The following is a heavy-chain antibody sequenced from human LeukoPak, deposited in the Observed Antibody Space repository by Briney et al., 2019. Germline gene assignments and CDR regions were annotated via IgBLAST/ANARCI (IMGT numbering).Heavy chain of an antibody. J-gene: IGHJ6*03. D-gene: IGHD3-9*01. CDR1: GGSISSSSYY. V-gene: IGHV4-39*07. CDR3: ARGGYFDWLRTYYYYYMDV. CDR2: IYYSGST. Sequence: SETLSLTCTASGGSISSSSYYWGWIRQPPGKGLESIGSIYYSGSTYYNPSFKSRVTISVDTSKNQFCLKLSSVTAADTAVYYCARGGYFDWLRTYYYYYMDVWGKGTTVTISS.